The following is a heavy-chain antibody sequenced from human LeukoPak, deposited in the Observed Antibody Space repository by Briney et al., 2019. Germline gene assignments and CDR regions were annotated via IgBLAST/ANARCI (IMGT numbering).Heavy chain of an antibody. CDR3: ARDQGYCSGGSCYYYGMDV. CDR2: ISGSGGST. D-gene: IGHD2-15*01. CDR1: GFDFSDFW. J-gene: IGHJ6*02. V-gene: IGHV3-23*01. Sequence: GGSLRLSCAASGFDFSDFWMSWVRQAPGKGLVWVSAISGSGGSTYYADSVKGRFTISRDNSKNTLYLQMNSLRAEDTAVYYCARDQGYCSGGSCYYYGMDVWGQGTTVTVSS.